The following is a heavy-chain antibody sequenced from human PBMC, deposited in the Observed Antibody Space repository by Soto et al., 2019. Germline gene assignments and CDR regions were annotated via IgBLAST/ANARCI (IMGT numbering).Heavy chain of an antibody. CDR1: GFTFSSYG. J-gene: IGHJ6*02. CDR3: AKDSCIVLFLYFYRMYV. Sequence: QVQLVESGGGVVQPGRSLRLSCAASGFTFSSYGMHWVRQAPGKGLEWVAVISYDGSNKYYADSVKCRFTISRDNSKNTLYLQMNSLRADDTAVYYCAKDSCIVLFLYFYRMYVWCQGTTVTFSS. V-gene: IGHV3-30*18. D-gene: IGHD2-8*01. CDR2: ISYDGSNK.